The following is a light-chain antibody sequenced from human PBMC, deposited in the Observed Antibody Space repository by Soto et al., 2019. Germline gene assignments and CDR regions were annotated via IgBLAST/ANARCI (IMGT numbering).Light chain of an antibody. CDR3: QQYGSSSWT. CDR2: GAS. CDR1: QSVSSTY. V-gene: IGKV3-20*01. J-gene: IGKJ1*01. Sequence: EVVLTHSPGTLSLSPCERATLSSSASQSVSSTYLAWYQQKPGQAPRLLLYGASTRATDIPDRISGSGSGTDFTLTISRLEPEDFAVYYCQQYGSSSWTFGQGTKVDNK.